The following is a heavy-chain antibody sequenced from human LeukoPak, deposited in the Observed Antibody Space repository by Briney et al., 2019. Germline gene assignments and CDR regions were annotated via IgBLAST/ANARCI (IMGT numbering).Heavy chain of an antibody. CDR1: GFTFSSYA. CDR2: ISGSGGST. Sequence: GGSLRLSCAASGFTFSSYAMSWVRQAPGKGLEWVSAISGSGGSTYYADSVKGRFTISRDNSQNTLYLQMNSLRAEDTAVYYCAKDRFGIVVVTAILDYWGQGTLVTVSS. J-gene: IGHJ4*02. V-gene: IGHV3-23*01. D-gene: IGHD2-21*02. CDR3: AKDRFGIVVVTAILDY.